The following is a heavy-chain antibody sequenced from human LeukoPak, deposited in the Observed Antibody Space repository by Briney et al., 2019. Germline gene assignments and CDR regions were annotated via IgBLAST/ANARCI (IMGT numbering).Heavy chain of an antibody. V-gene: IGHV1-8*03. Sequence: GASVKVSCKASGYTFTSYDINWVRQATGQGLEWMGWMNPNSGNTGYAQKFQGRVTITRNTSISTAYMELTSLTSEDTAVYYCARDRDYRNDYWYFDLWGRGTLVTVSS. CDR1: GYTFTSYD. D-gene: IGHD4-11*01. J-gene: IGHJ2*01. CDR2: MNPNSGNT. CDR3: ARDRDYRNDYWYFDL.